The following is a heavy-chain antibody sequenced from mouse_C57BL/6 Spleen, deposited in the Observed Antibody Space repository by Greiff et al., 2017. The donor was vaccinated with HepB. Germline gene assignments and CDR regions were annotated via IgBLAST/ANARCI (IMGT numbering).Heavy chain of an antibody. CDR2: IDPENGDT. CDR3: TSAYYTWFAY. D-gene: IGHD2-12*01. V-gene: IGHV14-4*01. Sequence: EVQLQQSGAELVRPGASVKLSCTASGFNIKDDYMHWVKQRPEQGLEWIGWIDPENGDTEYASKFQGKATITADTSSNPAYLQLSSLTSEDTAVYSCTSAYYTWFAYSGQGTLVPVSA. J-gene: IGHJ3*01. CDR1: GFNIKDDY.